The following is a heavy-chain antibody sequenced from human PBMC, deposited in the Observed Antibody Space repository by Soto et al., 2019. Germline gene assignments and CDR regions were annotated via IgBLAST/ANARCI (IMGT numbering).Heavy chain of an antibody. V-gene: IGHV1-18*01. D-gene: IGHD6-19*01. CDR2: ISPHNDRT. CDR1: GYNFTSYG. J-gene: IGHJ3*02. CDR3: ARDLYYSSGRYFDHDAVDI. Sequence: QVQLVQSGADVKKPGASVKVSCKASGYNFTSYGISWVRQAPGQGLEWMGWISPHNDRTKYARRFQDRVTTTTETPTSTVYMELGSLRSDDTAVYYGARDLYYSSGRYFDHDAVDIWGQGTVVTVSS.